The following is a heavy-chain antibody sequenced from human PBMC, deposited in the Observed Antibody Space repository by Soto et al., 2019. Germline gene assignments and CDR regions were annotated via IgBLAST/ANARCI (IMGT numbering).Heavy chain of an antibody. Sequence: VGSLRLSCAASGFTFSTYSMNWVRQAPGKGLEWVSYISSSSPTYYADSVRGRFTISRDNAKNTLYLQMNSLRAEDTAVYYCASRNYGDRYDYWGQGTLVTVSS. J-gene: IGHJ4*02. CDR3: ASRNYGDRYDY. V-gene: IGHV3-48*01. D-gene: IGHD4-17*01. CDR2: ISSSSPT. CDR1: GFTFSTYS.